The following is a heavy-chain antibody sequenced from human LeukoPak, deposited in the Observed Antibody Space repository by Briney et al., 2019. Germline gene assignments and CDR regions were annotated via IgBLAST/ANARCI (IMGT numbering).Heavy chain of an antibody. CDR3: ARHLRSFPDC. Sequence: SETLSLTCALYGGSFGGYYWSWIRQSPGKGLEWIGEINHSGRTNYNPSLKSRVTISVDTSKNHFFLNLNSVTAADTAVYYCARHLRSFPDCWGQGTLVTVSS. CDR2: INHSGRT. J-gene: IGHJ4*02. CDR1: GGSFGGYY. V-gene: IGHV4-34*01. D-gene: IGHD3-3*02.